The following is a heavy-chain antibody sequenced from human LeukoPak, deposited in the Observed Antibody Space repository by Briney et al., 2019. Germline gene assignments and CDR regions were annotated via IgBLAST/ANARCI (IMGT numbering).Heavy chain of an antibody. D-gene: IGHD5-24*01. CDR3: AKDSHKMATTLVYNWFDP. V-gene: IGHV3-7*01. CDR1: GFTFSSYW. CDR2: IKQDGSEK. Sequence: GGSLRLSCAASGFTFSSYWMSWVRQAPGKGLEWVANIKQDGSEKYYVDSVKGRFTISRDNAKNSLYLQMNSLRAEDTAVYYCAKDSHKMATTLVYNWFDPWGQGTLVTVSS. J-gene: IGHJ5*02.